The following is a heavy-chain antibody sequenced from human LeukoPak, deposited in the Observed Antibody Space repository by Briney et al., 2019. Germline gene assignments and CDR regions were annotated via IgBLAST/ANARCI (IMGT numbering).Heavy chain of an antibody. CDR3: ARATGGYYDSSGYVDY. J-gene: IGHJ4*02. D-gene: IGHD3-22*01. Sequence: SETLSLTCTVSGGSISSYYWSWIRQPPGKGLEWIGYIYYSGSTNYNPSLKSRVTISVDTSKNQFSLKLSSVTAADTAVYYCARATGGYYDSSGYVDYWGQGTLVTVSS. CDR2: IYYSGST. CDR1: GGSISSYY. V-gene: IGHV4-59*01.